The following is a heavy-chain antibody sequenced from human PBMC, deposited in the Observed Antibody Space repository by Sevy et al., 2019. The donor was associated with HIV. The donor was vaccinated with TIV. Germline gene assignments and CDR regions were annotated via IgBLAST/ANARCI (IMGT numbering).Heavy chain of an antibody. V-gene: IGHV1-2*02. J-gene: IGHJ3*02. D-gene: IGHD3-3*01. CDR1: GYTFTGYY. CDR2: INPNSGGT. CDR3: ARGDRPSYDFWSMGVAFDI. Sequence: ASVKVSCKASGYTFTGYYMHWVRQAPGQGLEWMGWINPNSGGTNYAQKFQGRVTMTRDTSISTAYMELSRLRSDDTAVYYCARGDRPSYDFWSMGVAFDIWGQGTMVTVSS.